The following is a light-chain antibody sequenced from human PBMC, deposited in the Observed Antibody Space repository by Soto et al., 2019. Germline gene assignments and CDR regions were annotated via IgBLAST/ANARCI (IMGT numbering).Light chain of an antibody. J-gene: IGKJ1*01. CDR2: AAS. Sequence: EIVLTQSPGTLSLSPGERATLSCRASQSVGGNFLAWYQQKPGQARRLLIHAASRTATGSPDRFSGSGSGTDFTLTIGSLEPEDFALYYCQQYGSSPWTFGQGTEVEVK. CDR3: QQYGSSPWT. V-gene: IGKV3-20*01. CDR1: QSVGGNF.